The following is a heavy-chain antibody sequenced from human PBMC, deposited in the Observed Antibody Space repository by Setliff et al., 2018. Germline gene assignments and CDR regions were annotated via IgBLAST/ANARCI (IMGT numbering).Heavy chain of an antibody. J-gene: IGHJ5*01. CDR3: ARLVRYCTRTACQKLAGDES. D-gene: IGHD2-8*01. CDR2: ISPYNDNT. Sequence: ASVKVSCKASGYMFKRYGINWMRQAPGQGFEWMGWISPYNDNTKSAQKFQDRITMTTDTTTSTSYMELRSLRSDDTAVYYCARLVRYCTRTACQKLAGDESWGQGTLVTVSS. CDR1: GYMFKRYG. V-gene: IGHV1-18*04.